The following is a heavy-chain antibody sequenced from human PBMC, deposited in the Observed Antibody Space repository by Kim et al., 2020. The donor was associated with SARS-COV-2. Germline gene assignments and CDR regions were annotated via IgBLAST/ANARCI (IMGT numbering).Heavy chain of an antibody. J-gene: IGHJ6*02. D-gene: IGHD2-21*02. CDR2: ISYDGSNK. CDR1: GFTFSSYA. CDR3: ARDVTLVSLWGGDPYYSYCMDV. Sequence: GSLRLSCAASGFTFSSYAMHWVRQAPGKGLEWVAVISYDGSNKYYADSVKGRFTISRDNSKNTLYLQMNSLRAEDTAVYYCARDVTLVSLWGGDPYYSYCMDVWGQGTTVTVSS. V-gene: IGHV3-30*04.